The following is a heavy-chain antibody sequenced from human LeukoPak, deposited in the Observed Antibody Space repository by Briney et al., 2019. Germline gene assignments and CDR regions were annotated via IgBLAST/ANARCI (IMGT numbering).Heavy chain of an antibody. CDR3: ATGKNWFDP. D-gene: IGHD1-26*01. J-gene: IGHJ5*02. CDR2: IHYSGST. Sequence: SETLSLTCTVSGGSISSYYWSWIRQPPGKGLEWIGYIHYSGSTNYNPSLKSRVTMSVDTSKNQFSLKLSSVTAADTAVYYCATGKNWFDPWGQGTLVTVSS. CDR1: GGSISSYY. V-gene: IGHV4-59*01.